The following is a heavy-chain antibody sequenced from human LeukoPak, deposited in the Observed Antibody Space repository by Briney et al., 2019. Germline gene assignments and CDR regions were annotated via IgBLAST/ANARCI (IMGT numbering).Heavy chain of an antibody. J-gene: IGHJ4*02. CDR1: GYTFTSYA. CDR2: INAGNGNT. Sequence: ASVKVSCTASGYTFTSYAMHWVRQAPGQRLEWMGWINAGNGNTKYSQKFQGRVTITRDTSASTAYMELSSLRSEDTAVYYCARGETLYYDYVWGSYRNADFDYWGQGTLVTVSS. V-gene: IGHV1-3*01. CDR3: ARGETLYYDYVWGSYRNADFDY. D-gene: IGHD3-16*02.